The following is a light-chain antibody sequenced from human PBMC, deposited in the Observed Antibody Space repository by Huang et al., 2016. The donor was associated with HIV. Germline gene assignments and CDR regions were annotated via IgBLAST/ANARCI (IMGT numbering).Light chain of an antibody. CDR2: EVS. V-gene: IGKV2-29*02. CDR1: QSLRHSDGKTY. Sequence: DIVLTQTPLSLSVTPGQPASISCRSSQSLRHSDGKTYLYWYLQKPGQSPQLLIYEVSKRVSGAPDRFSGSGSGTDFTLKVSRVEPGDVGTYYCMQGMDLPWTCGQGTKVEVK. J-gene: IGKJ1*01. CDR3: MQGMDLPWT.